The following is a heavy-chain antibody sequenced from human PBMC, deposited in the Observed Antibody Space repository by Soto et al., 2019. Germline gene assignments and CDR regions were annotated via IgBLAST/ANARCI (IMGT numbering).Heavy chain of an antibody. D-gene: IGHD6-19*01. V-gene: IGHV3-21*01. Sequence: GGSVRLSCAASGFSFSNYTMNWVRQAPGKGLDWLSSISRSSSNIFYADSVKGRFTVSRDNANNLLYLQINSLSAEDTAIYYCARDLKVAASNSYFYYGMDVWGQGTTVTVSS. CDR1: GFSFSNYT. J-gene: IGHJ6*02. CDR2: ISRSSSNI. CDR3: ARDLKVAASNSYFYYGMDV.